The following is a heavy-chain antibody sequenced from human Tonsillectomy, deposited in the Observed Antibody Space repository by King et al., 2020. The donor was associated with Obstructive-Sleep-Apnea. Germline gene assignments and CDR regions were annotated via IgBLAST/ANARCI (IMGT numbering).Heavy chain of an antibody. V-gene: IGHV4-38-2*02. J-gene: IGHJ4*02. CDR3: ARGNLGYSSSWSPLFDYYFDY. Sequence: VQLQESGPGLVKPSETLSLTCTVSGYSISSGYYWGWIRQPPGKGLEWIGSIYHSGGTYYNPSLKSRVTISIDTSKNQFSLKVSSVTAADTAMYYCARGNLGYSSSWSPLFDYYFDYWGQGTLVPVSS. CDR1: GYSISSGYY. CDR2: IYHSGGT. D-gene: IGHD6-13*01.